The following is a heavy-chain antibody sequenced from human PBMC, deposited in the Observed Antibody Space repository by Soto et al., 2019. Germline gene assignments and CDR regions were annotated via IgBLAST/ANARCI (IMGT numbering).Heavy chain of an antibody. CDR1: GFTFTSSA. D-gene: IGHD3-22*01. V-gene: IGHV1-58*01. J-gene: IGHJ4*02. Sequence: GASVKVSCKASGFTFTSSAVQWVRQARGQRLEWIGWIVVGSGNTNYAQKFQERVTITRDMSTSTAYMELSSLRSEDTAVYYCAADPTYYYDSSGYNYWGQGTLVTVSS. CDR2: IVVGSGNT. CDR3: AADPTYYYDSSGYNY.